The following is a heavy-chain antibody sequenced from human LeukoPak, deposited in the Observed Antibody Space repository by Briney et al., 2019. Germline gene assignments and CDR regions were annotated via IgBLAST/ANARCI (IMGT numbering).Heavy chain of an antibody. CDR3: ASALGSAPLGY. Sequence: GGSLRLSCAASGFTFSSYAMHWVRQAPGKGLEWVAVISYDGSNKYYADSVKGRFTISRDNSKNTLYLQMNSLRAEDTAVYYCASALGSAPLGYWGQGTLVTVSS. CDR2: ISYDGSNK. CDR1: GFTFSSYA. J-gene: IGHJ4*02. D-gene: IGHD2-15*01. V-gene: IGHV3-30*04.